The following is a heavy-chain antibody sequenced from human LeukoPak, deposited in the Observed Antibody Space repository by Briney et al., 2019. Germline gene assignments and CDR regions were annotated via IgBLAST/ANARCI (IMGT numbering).Heavy chain of an antibody. CDR2: ISGSGGNT. D-gene: IGHD5-18*01. V-gene: IGHV3-23*01. J-gene: IGHJ3*02. CDR3: AKSGYPVKADAFDI. CDR1: GFTFNNYG. Sequence: GGSLRLSCVASGFTFNNYGMSWVRQAPLKGLEWVSAISGSGGNTYYADSVKGRFTISRDNSKNTLYLQMNSLRAEDTAVYYCAKSGYPVKADAFDIWGQGTMVTVSS.